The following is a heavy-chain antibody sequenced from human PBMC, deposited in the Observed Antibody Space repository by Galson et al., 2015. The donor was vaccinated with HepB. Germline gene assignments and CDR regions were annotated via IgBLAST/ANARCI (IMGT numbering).Heavy chain of an antibody. D-gene: IGHD1-26*01. Sequence: SVKVSCKASGGTFSSYAISWVRQAPGQGLEWMGGIIPIFGTANYAQKFQGRVTITADESTSTAYMELSSLRSEDTAVYYCARDGGVGAPAGADFDYWGQGTLVTVSS. V-gene: IGHV1-69*13. CDR2: IIPIFGTA. CDR3: ARDGGVGAPAGADFDY. J-gene: IGHJ4*02. CDR1: GGTFSSYA.